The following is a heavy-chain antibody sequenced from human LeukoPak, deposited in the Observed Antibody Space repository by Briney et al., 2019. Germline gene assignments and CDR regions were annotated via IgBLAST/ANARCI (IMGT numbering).Heavy chain of an antibody. Sequence: PGGSLRLSCAASGFSFSSYWMHWVRQTPGEGLVWVSRIKSDGSSTSYADSVKGRFTISRDNAKNTLYLQMNSLRAEDTAVYYCALYHYDVNSYWYFDLWGRGTLVTVSS. CDR2: IKSDGSST. D-gene: IGHD3-16*01. J-gene: IGHJ2*01. V-gene: IGHV3-74*01. CDR3: ALYHYDVNSYWYFDL. CDR1: GFSFSSYW.